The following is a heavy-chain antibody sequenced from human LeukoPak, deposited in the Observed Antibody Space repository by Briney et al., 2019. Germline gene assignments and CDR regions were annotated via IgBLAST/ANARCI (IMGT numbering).Heavy chain of an antibody. CDR1: GYTFTDYY. D-gene: IGHD3-10*01. Sequence: ASVKVSCKASGYTFTDYYIHWVRQAPGHGLEWMGWVNPHSGGTNFAQKFQGSVTKTRDTSISAAYMELSRLRSDDPAVYYCARDSDPTYYFDSGPYHAYWGQGTLVTVSS. CDR3: ARDSDPTYYFDSGPYHAY. CDR2: VNPHSGGT. J-gene: IGHJ4*02. V-gene: IGHV1-2*02.